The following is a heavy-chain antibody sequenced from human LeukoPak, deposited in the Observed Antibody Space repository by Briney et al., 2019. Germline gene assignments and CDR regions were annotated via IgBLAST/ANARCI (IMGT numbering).Heavy chain of an antibody. CDR2: IYDSGNT. CDR3: ARGLGGSSGYPHDAFDI. V-gene: IGHV4-39*01. D-gene: IGHD3-22*01. CDR1: GDSISTSNSN. Sequence: SETLSLTCTVSGDSISTSNSNWGWIRQPPGKGLEWIGSIYDSGNTYYNASLKSRVTISVDTSKIQFSLKFTSVTAADTAVYYCARGLGGSSGYPHDAFDIWGQGTMDTVSS. J-gene: IGHJ3*02.